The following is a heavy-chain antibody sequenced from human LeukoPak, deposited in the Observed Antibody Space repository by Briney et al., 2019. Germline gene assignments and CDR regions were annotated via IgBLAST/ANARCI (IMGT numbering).Heavy chain of an antibody. Sequence: GGSLRLSCAASGFTFSDHYMDWVRQAPGKGLEWVGRSRNKANSYSTEYAASVKGRFTLSRDDLKNSVYLQMNSLKTEDTAVYYCVRVARENNGGHYFDYWGQGTLVTVSS. CDR3: VRVARENNGGHYFDY. D-gene: IGHD4-23*01. J-gene: IGHJ4*02. CDR2: SRNKANSYST. V-gene: IGHV3-72*01. CDR1: GFTFSDHY.